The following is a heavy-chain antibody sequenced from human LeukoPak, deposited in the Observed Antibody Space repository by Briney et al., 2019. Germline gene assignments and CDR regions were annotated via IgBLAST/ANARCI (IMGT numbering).Heavy chain of an antibody. D-gene: IGHD6-13*01. V-gene: IGHV4-4*02. CDR3: ARVPMEQQLGDWEGGFSWFDP. J-gene: IGHJ5*02. CDR2: IYHSGST. Sequence: SGTLSLTCAVSGGSISSSNWWSWVRQPPGKGLEWIGEIYHSGSTIYNPSLKSRVTISVDKSKNQFSLKLSSVTAADTAVYYCARVPMEQQLGDWEGGFSWFDPWGQGTLVTVSS. CDR1: GGSISSSNW.